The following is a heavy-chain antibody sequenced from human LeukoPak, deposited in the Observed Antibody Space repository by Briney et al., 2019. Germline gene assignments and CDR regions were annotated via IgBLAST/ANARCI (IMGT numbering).Heavy chain of an antibody. V-gene: IGHV3-23*01. J-gene: IGHJ4*02. CDR2: ISGSGYNT. CDR3: AKGCSTSCYSTFDY. Sequence: GGSLRLSCAASGFTFSSYAMSWVRQAPGKGLEWVSTISGSGYNTYYADSVKGRFTISRDNSKNTLYLQMNSLRAEDTAVYYCAKGCSTSCYSTFDYWGQGTLVTVSS. D-gene: IGHD2-2*01. CDR1: GFTFSSYA.